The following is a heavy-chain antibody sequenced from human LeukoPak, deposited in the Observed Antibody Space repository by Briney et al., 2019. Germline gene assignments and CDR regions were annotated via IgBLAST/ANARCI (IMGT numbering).Heavy chain of an antibody. CDR1: GGSISSYY. J-gene: IGHJ4*02. V-gene: IGHV4-59*08. CDR3: ARHRSTVTTTDY. CDR2: IYYSGST. D-gene: IGHD4-17*01. Sequence: TPSETLSLTCTVSGGSISSYYWSWIRHPPRKGLEWIGYIYYSGSTNYNPSLKSRVTISVDTSKNQFSLKLSSVTAADTAVYYCARHRSTVTTTDYWGQGTLVTVSS.